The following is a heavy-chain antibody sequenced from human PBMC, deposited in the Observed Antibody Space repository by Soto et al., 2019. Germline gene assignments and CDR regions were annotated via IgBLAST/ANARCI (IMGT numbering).Heavy chain of an antibody. V-gene: IGHV4-31*03. CDR1: GGSISSGGYY. CDR3: ARDGRTSPQDGRTLDV. Sequence: QVQLQESGPGLVKPSQTLSLTCTVSGGSISSGGYYWSWIRQPPGKGLAWIGSIYYSGSTYYNPHPKRRVTISVDTSKNQSSLKLSSVTAAETAEYYCARDGRTSPQDGRTLDVWGQGTTVIVSS. CDR2: IYYSGST. J-gene: IGHJ6*02. D-gene: IGHD2-15*01.